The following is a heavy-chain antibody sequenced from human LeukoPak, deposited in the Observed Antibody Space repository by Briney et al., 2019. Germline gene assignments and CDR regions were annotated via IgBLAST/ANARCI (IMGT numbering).Heavy chain of an antibody. J-gene: IGHJ4*02. V-gene: IGHV3-48*04. CDR1: GFTFSTYT. Sequence: PGGSLRLSCAASGFTFSTYTMNWVRQAPGKGLEWVSYISGSSGSIYYADSVKGRFTISRDNAKNSLYLQMNSLRAEDTAVYYCARDYYDILTGLYFDYWGQGTLVTVSS. CDR3: ARDYYDILTGLYFDY. CDR2: ISGSSGSI. D-gene: IGHD3-9*01.